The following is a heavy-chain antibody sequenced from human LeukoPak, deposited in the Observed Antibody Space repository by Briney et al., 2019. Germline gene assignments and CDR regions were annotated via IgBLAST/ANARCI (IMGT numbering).Heavy chain of an antibody. CDR2: IYTSGSI. Sequence: PSETLSLTCTVSGDSISNYYWNWIRQPAGKGLEWIGRIYTSGSIDDNPSLKSRVTISVDTSKNQISLQMRSVTAADTAVYYCARMIIWFGELYWFDPWGQGTLVTVSS. V-gene: IGHV4-4*07. CDR3: ARMIIWFGELYWFDP. J-gene: IGHJ5*02. D-gene: IGHD3-10*01. CDR1: GDSISNYY.